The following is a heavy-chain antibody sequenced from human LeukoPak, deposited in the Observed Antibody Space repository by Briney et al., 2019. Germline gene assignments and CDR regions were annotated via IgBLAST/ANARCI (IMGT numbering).Heavy chain of an antibody. CDR3: ARGPTHGGTYFDY. CDR1: GGFISNYY. J-gene: IGHJ4*02. V-gene: IGHV4-4*07. D-gene: IGHD2-15*01. Sequence: PSETLSLTCTVSGGFISNYYWSWIRQPAGKEPEWIGRIHSSGSTLYNPSLKSRVTVSVDTSKNQFSLRLTSATAADTAVYYCARGPTHGGTYFDYWGQGTLVTVSS. CDR2: IHSSGST.